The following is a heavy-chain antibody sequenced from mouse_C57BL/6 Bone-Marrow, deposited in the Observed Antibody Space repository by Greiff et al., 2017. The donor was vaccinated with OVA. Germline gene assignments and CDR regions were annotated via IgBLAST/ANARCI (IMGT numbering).Heavy chain of an antibody. Sequence: EVKVEESGGGLVKPGGSLKLSCAASGFTFSSYTMSWVRQTPEKRLEWVATISGGGGNTYYPDSVKGRFTISRDNAKNTLYLQMSSLRSEDTALYYCARVYGNYYFDYWGQGTTLTVSS. CDR2: ISGGGGNT. CDR1: GFTFSSYT. CDR3: ARVYGNYYFDY. J-gene: IGHJ2*01. D-gene: IGHD2-1*01. V-gene: IGHV5-9*01.